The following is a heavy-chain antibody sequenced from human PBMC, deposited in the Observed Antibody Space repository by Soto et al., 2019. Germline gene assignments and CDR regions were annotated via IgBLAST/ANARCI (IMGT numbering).Heavy chain of an antibody. Sequence: ASVKVSCKASGYTFTSYGISWVRQAPGQGLEWMGWISAYNGNTNYAQKLQGRVTMTTDTSTSTAYMELRSLRSDDTAAYYCARERWLWFGELLRYGKGMDVWGQGTTVTVSS. D-gene: IGHD3-10*01. J-gene: IGHJ6*02. CDR2: ISAYNGNT. CDR3: ARERWLWFGELLRYGKGMDV. V-gene: IGHV1-18*01. CDR1: GYTFTSYG.